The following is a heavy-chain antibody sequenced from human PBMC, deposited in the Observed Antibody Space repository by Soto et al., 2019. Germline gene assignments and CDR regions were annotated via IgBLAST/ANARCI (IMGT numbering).Heavy chain of an antibody. CDR3: TRDYTVAGTSYYFDY. CDR1: GFTFGDYA. D-gene: IGHD6-19*01. Sequence: PGGSLRLSCTASGFTFGDYAMSWFRQAPGKGLEWVGFIRSKAYGGTTEYAASVKGRFTISRDDSKSIAYLQMNSLKTEDTAVYYCTRDYTVAGTSYYFDYWGQGTLVTVSS. J-gene: IGHJ4*02. CDR2: IRSKAYGGTT. V-gene: IGHV3-49*03.